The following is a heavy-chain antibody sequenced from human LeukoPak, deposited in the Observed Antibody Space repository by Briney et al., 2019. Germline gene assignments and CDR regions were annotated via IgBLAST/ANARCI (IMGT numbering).Heavy chain of an antibody. V-gene: IGHV4-39*07. Sequence: SETLSLTCTVSGGSLSSSSYYWGWIRQPPGKGLEWIGSIYYSGSTYYDPSLKSRVTISVDTSKNQFSLKLSSVTAADTAVYYCASTRGYSYGSIDYWGQGTLVTVSS. J-gene: IGHJ4*02. CDR1: GGSLSSSSYY. CDR2: IYYSGST. D-gene: IGHD5-18*01. CDR3: ASTRGYSYGSIDY.